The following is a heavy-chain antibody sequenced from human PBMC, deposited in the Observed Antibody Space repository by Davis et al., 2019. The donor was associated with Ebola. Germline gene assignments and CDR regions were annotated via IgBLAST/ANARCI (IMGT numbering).Heavy chain of an antibody. CDR2: ISGSGDRT. CDR1: GFTFTSYV. V-gene: IGHV3-23*01. Sequence: GGSLRLSCAASGFTFTSYVMTWVRQSPGKGLEWVSSISGSGDRTYYADSVKGRFTISRDNSKNTLYLQMNSLRAEDTAVYYCAKDGEGSYYDYWGQGTLVTVSS. CDR3: AKDGEGSYYDY. D-gene: IGHD3-10*01. J-gene: IGHJ4*02.